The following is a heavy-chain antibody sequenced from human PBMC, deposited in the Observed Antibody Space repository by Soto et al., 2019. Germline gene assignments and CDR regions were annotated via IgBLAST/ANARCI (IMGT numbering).Heavy chain of an antibody. CDR3: ARHGTPGRGYSYGQNWFDP. Sequence: PSETLSLTCTVSGGSISSGGYYWSWIRQHPGKGLEWIGYIYYSGSTYYNPSLKSRVTISVDTSKNQFSLKLSSVTAADTAVYYCARHGTPGRGYSYGQNWFDPWGQGTLVTVSS. V-gene: IGHV4-31*03. D-gene: IGHD5-18*01. J-gene: IGHJ5*02. CDR2: IYYSGST. CDR1: GGSISSGGYY.